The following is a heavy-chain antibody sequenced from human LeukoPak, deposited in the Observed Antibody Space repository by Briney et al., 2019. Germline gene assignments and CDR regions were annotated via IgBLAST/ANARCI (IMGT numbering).Heavy chain of an antibody. Sequence: GGSLRLSCAASGFTFSLYAMNWVRQAPGKGLEWVSYINDESSDIHYAASVRGRFTISRDDARQTLYLQLSSLRVEDMAVYYCARDTFQPGLIDSWGQGTLVTVSS. CDR2: INDESSDI. CDR1: GFTFSLYA. J-gene: IGHJ4*02. CDR3: ARDTFQPGLIDS. V-gene: IGHV3-21*05. D-gene: IGHD2-2*01.